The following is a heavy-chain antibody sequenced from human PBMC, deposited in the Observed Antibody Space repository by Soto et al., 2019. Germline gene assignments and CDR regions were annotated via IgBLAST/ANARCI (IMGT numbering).Heavy chain of an antibody. J-gene: IGHJ1*01. CDR2: INEDSSQK. CDR3: VRPDSRGWGH. D-gene: IGHD1-26*01. V-gene: IGHV3-7*03. CDR1: GFSFSNYW. Sequence: EVQVVQSGGGLVQPGESLRLSCSTSGFSFSNYWMDWVRHTPGKGLEWVANINEDSSQKYYVDSVRGRFTVSRDNAKSAVHLQMNSLRAEDTAVYYCVRPDSRGWGHWGQGTLVTVSS.